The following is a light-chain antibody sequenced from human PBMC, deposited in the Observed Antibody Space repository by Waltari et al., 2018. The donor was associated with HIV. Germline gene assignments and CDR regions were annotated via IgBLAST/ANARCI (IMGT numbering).Light chain of an antibody. CDR2: EVN. V-gene: IGLV2-8*01. CDR3: SSYAGITPVI. Sequence: QSALTQPPSASGSLGQSVTISCTGSSSDVGRYDSVSWYQQHPAKAPRLLIFEVNKRPAGVADGFSGSKSGNTASLTVSGHQAEDEAEYSGSSYAGITPVIFGGGTTLTVL. CDR1: SSDVGRYDS. J-gene: IGLJ2*01.